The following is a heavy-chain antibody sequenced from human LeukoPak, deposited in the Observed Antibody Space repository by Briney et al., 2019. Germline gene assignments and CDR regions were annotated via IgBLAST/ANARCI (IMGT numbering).Heavy chain of an antibody. CDR1: GFTFSSYA. J-gene: IGHJ3*02. CDR2: ISGRGGST. V-gene: IGHV3-23*01. D-gene: IGHD3-22*01. CDR3: ARVDLGWRGHYLFDI. Sequence: GGSLRLSCAASGFTFSSYAMSWVRQAPGKGLEWVSAISGRGGSTYYADSVKGRFTISRDNSKNTLYLQMNSLRAEDTAVYYCARVDLGWRGHYLFDIWGQGTLVTVSS.